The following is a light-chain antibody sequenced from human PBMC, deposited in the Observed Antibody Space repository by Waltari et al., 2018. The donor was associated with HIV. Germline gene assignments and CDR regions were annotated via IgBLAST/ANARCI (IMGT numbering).Light chain of an antibody. CDR2: RNN. Sequence: QSVLTHPPSASGTPGQRVTISCSGRYSNMRGSFVSWYQQLPGTAPKLIIHRNNQRPAGVPDRFSGSKSGTSASLVITGLRSEDEAEYHCAAWDDSLDGPVVFGGGTKLTVL. CDR3: AAWDDSLDGPVV. CDR1: YSNMRGSF. V-gene: IGLV1-47*01. J-gene: IGLJ2*01.